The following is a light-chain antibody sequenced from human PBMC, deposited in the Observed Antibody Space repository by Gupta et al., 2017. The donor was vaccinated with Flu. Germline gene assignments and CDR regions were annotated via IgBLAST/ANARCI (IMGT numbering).Light chain of an antibody. CDR1: QSISYW. CDR2: KAS. CDR3: QQWNSYSAT. J-gene: IGKJ4*01. Sequence: DIQMTQSPSTLSASVGDRVTITCRASQSISYWLAWYQQKPGKAPKLLIYKASTLERGVPSRFSGSGSGTEFSLTISSLQPDDFATYYCQQWNSYSATFGGGTKVEMK. V-gene: IGKV1-5*03.